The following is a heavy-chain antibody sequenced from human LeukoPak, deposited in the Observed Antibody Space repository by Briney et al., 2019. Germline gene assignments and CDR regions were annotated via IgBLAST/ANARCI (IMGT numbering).Heavy chain of an antibody. D-gene: IGHD5-24*01. CDR1: GSTFSSYA. CDR2: ISGSGGST. V-gene: IGHV3-23*01. CDR3: AKLSRWLQEAD. Sequence: GGSLRLSCAASGSTFSSYAMSWVRQAPGKGLEWVSAISGSGGSTYYADSVKGRFTISRDNSKNTLYLQMNSLRAEDTAVYYCAKLSRWLQEADWGQGPLVTVSS. J-gene: IGHJ4*02.